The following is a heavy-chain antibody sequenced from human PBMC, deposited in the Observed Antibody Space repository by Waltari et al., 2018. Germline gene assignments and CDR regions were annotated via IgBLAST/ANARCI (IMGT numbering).Heavy chain of an antibody. J-gene: IGHJ3*01. CDR1: GFNFNNYA. D-gene: IGHD3-3*01. CDR3: ARVEEGVVVALGDFDA. V-gene: IGHV3-33*01. CDR2: IWNDGSEK. Sequence: VQLVESGGAVAQPGTSLRLSCETSGFNFNNYAMHWVRQAPGKGVEWVAVIWNDGSEKLYADSVKGRFTISRDNYKRTLYLQMNSLRVEDTAYYYWARVEEGVVVALGDFDAWGQGTMVTVSS.